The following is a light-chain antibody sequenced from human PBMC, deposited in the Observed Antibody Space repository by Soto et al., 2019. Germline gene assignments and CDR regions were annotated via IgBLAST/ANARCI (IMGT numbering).Light chain of an antibody. CDR2: STN. Sequence: QTVVTQEPSFSVSPGGTVTLTCDLNSGSVSTSYYPSWYQQIPGQAPRTLIYSTNSRSSGVPDRFSGSILGNKAALTITGAQADYEADYYCVLYMGSGISVFGGGTKLTVL. CDR1: SGSVSTSYY. J-gene: IGLJ3*02. CDR3: VLYMGSGISV. V-gene: IGLV8-61*01.